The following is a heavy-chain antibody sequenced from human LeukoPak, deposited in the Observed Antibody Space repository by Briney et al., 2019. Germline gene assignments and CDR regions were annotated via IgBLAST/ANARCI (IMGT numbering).Heavy chain of an antibody. D-gene: IGHD2-15*01. CDR2: IYYSGST. CDR3: ARVDGPYCSGGSCFNWFDP. V-gene: IGHV4-39*07. J-gene: IGHJ5*02. Sequence: SETLSLTCTVSGGSISSSSYYWGWIRQPPGKGLEWIGSIYYSGSTYYNPSLKSRVTISVDTSKNQFSLKLSSVTAADTAVYYCARVDGPYCSGGSCFNWFDPWGQGTLVTVSS. CDR1: GGSISSSSYY.